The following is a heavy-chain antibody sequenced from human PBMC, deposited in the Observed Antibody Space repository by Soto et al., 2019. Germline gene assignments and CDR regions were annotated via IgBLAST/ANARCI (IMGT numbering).Heavy chain of an antibody. D-gene: IGHD2-2*01. J-gene: IGHJ4*02. V-gene: IGHV1-69*13. CDR3: ARDNQRRIVVVPAALDY. CDR1: GGTFSSYA. Sequence: SVKVSCKASGGTFSSYAISWVRQAPGQGLEWMGGIIPIFGTANYAQKFQGRFTITADESTSTAYMELSSLRSEDTAVYYCARDNQRRIVVVPAALDYRGPGTLLTVFS. CDR2: IIPIFGTA.